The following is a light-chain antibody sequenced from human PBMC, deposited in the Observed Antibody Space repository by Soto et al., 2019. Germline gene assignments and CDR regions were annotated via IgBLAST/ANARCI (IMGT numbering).Light chain of an antibody. CDR2: IDS. CDR3: AAWDGSLNGVV. J-gene: IGLJ2*01. V-gene: IGLV1-44*01. CDR1: SSNIGSNT. Sequence: QSVLTQPPSASGTPGQRVTISCSGSSSNIGSNTVNWYQQFPGTAPKLLIHIDSQRPSGVPGRSSGSKSGNSAYLTISGLQSDDEAEYYCAAWDGSLNGVVFGGGTKLTVL.